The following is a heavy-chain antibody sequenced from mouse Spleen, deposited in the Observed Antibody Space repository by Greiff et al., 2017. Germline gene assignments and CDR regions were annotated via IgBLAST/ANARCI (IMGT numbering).Heavy chain of an antibody. CDR1: GFTFSSYA. CDR2: ISDGGSYS. D-gene: IGHD2-5*01. CDR3: ARDIYYSNLYYYAMDY. Sequence: EVQLVESGGGLVKPGGSLKLSCAASGFTFSSYAMSWVRQTPEKRLEWVATISDGGSYSYYPDNVKGRFTISRDNAKNNLYLQMSHLKSEDTAMYYCARDIYYSNLYYYAMDYWGQGTSVTVSS. J-gene: IGHJ4*01. V-gene: IGHV5-4*01.